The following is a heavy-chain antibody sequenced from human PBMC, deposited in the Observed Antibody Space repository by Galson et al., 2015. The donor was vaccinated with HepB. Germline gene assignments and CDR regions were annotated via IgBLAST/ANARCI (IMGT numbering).Heavy chain of an antibody. J-gene: IGHJ5*01. Sequence: SLRLSCAASGFTFSRYAMNWVRQAPGRGLEWISSITGPGGGTYSADSVKGRFTLSRDNSRNTLFLHIDSLRAEDTAVYYCATARDDFWSGYWFDSWGQGTLVTVSS. V-gene: IGHV3-23*01. CDR3: ATARDDFWSGYWFDS. D-gene: IGHD3-3*01. CDR2: ITGPGGGT. CDR1: GFTFSRYA.